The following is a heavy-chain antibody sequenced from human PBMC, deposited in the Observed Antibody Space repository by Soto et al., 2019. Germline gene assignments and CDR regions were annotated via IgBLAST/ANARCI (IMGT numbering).Heavy chain of an antibody. CDR1: GFTFSSYG. D-gene: IGHD1-7*01. CDR3: AKDRRAGGNYGFDSDF. CDR2: SSATGAGT. Sequence: EVQLLESGGGLVQPGGSLRLSCAASGFTFSSYGMTWVRQAPGKGLECVSFSSATGAGTYYADSVKGRFTISRDNSKNTLYLQMTSLRADDTAVYYCAKDRRAGGNYGFDSDFWGQGALVIVSS. J-gene: IGHJ4*02. V-gene: IGHV3-23*01.